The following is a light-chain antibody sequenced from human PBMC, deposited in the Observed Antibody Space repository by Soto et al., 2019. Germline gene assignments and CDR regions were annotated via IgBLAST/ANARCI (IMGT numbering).Light chain of an antibody. CDR1: QSVSSSN. Sequence: EIVLTQSPGTLSLSPGERATLSCWASQSVSSSNLAWYQQKPGQAPRVLIYGASSRATGIPDRFSGSGSGTDFTLTISRLEPEDFAVYYCQQYGSSPPYTFGQGTKLEFK. CDR3: QQYGSSPPYT. CDR2: GAS. J-gene: IGKJ2*01. V-gene: IGKV3-20*01.